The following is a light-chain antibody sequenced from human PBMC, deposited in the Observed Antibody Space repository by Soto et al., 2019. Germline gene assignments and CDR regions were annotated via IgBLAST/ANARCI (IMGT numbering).Light chain of an antibody. CDR3: QQYYANPRT. V-gene: IGKV4-1*01. J-gene: IGKJ1*01. CDR1: QSVLYRSNKKNY. CDR2: WAS. Sequence: DIVMTQSPDSLAVSLGERATINCKCSQSVLYRSNKKNYLVWYQQKPGQPPKLLISWASTRESGVPDRFSGSRSGTDFTLTISNLQAEDVAVYYCQQYYANPRTFGQGTKVDIK.